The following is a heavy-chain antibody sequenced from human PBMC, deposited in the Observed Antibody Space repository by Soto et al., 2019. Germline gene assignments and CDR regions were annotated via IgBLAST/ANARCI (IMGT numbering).Heavy chain of an antibody. Sequence: PGGSLRLSCAASGFTFSSYAMSWVRQAPGKGLEWVSAISGSGGSTYYADSVKGRFTISRDNSKNTLYLQMNSLRAEDTAVYYCAKSHYDFWSGYYHTDYGMDVWGQGTTVTVSS. CDR3: AKSHYDFWSGYYHTDYGMDV. CDR2: ISGSGGST. D-gene: IGHD3-3*01. J-gene: IGHJ6*02. CDR1: GFTFSSYA. V-gene: IGHV3-23*01.